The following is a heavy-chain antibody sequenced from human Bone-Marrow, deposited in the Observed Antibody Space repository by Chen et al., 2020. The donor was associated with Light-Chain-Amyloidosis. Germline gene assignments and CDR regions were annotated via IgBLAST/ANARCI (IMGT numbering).Heavy chain of an antibody. J-gene: IGHJ4*02. Sequence: EVQLVESGGGLVQPGGSLRLSCAASGFTFSSYAMSWVRQAPGKGLEWVSAISGSGGSTYSADSEKGRFTISRDNSKNTLYLQMNSLRAEDTAVYYCAKDLGGELGGFDYWGQGTLVTVSS. V-gene: IGHV3-23*04. D-gene: IGHD7-27*01. CDR1: GFTFSSYA. CDR3: AKDLGGELGGFDY. CDR2: ISGSGGST.